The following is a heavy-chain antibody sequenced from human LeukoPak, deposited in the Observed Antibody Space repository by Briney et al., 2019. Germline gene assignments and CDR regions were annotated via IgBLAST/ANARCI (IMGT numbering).Heavy chain of an antibody. CDR2: IHSDGTT. V-gene: IGHV3-53*01. Sequence: PGGSLRLSCAASEFSVSHNYMSWVRQAPGKGLEWVSVIHSDGTTHYADSVKGRFTISKDNAKNTVYLQMNSLRAEDTAVYYCVSFYETYWGRGTLVTVSS. D-gene: IGHD2/OR15-2a*01. CDR3: VSFYETY. CDR1: EFSVSHNY. J-gene: IGHJ4*02.